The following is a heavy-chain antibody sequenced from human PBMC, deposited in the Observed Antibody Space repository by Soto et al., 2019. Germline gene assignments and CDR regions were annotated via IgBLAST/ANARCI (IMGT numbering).Heavy chain of an antibody. V-gene: IGHV3-7*03. D-gene: IGHD6-13*01. CDR3: TRDIGGYHLDY. CDR2: IKADGSEK. Sequence: GGSLRLSCAESGLTFRDQWMSWVRQAPGKGMEWVANIKADGSEKYYMDSVKGRFSISRDNGKNSLYLQMNSLRAEDTAVYYCTRDIGGYHLDYWGQGTLVTVSS. CDR1: GLTFRDQW. J-gene: IGHJ4*02.